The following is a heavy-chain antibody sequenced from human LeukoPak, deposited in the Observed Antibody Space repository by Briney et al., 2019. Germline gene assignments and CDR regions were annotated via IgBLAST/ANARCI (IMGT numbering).Heavy chain of an antibody. J-gene: IGHJ4*02. CDR1: GLTVTDNY. V-gene: IGHV4-39*01. D-gene: IGHD4-17*01. CDR3: ARHRTTVTTPFDY. CDR2: FYYTGTT. Sequence: GSLRLSCAVSGLTVTDNYMSWVRQPPGKGLEYIGSFYYTGTTYYNPSLKSRVTISVDTSKNQVSLNLNSVTAADTAVYYCARHRTTVTTPFDYWGQGTLVTVSS.